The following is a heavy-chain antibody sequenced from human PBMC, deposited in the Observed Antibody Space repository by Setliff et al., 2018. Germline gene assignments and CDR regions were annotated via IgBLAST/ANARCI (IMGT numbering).Heavy chain of an antibody. CDR2: FYHSASS. CDR1: GGSISSDY. D-gene: IGHD3-10*01. Sequence: SSETLSLTCNVSGGSISSDYWSWIRQPPGKALEWIGYFYHSASSNYNPSLKGRVTMSADTSKNQLYLSLTSVSVADTAMYYCARSHYYASGNSHYYYMDVWGKGTALTVSS. CDR3: ARSHYYASGNSHYYYMDV. J-gene: IGHJ6*03. V-gene: IGHV4-59*08.